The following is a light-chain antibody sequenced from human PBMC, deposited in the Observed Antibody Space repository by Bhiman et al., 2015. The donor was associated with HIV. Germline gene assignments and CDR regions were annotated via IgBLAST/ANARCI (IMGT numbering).Light chain of an antibody. V-gene: IGLV2-14*03. CDR2: DVS. Sequence: QSALTQPASVSGSPGQSITISCTGTSSDVGGYNYVSWYQQHPGKAPKLMIYDVSNRPSGVSNRFSGSKSGNTASLTISGLQAEDESDYYCSSYTSSNTLVFGTGTTVTVL. J-gene: IGLJ1*01. CDR3: SSYTSSNTLV. CDR1: SSDVGGYNY.